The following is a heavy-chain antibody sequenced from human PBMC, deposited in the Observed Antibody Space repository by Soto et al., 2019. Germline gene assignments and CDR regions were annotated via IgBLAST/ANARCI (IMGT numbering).Heavy chain of an antibody. CDR2: ISYDGSNK. V-gene: IGHV3-30*18. J-gene: IGHJ6*02. CDR3: ANMDLWLGEGFGYYGMDV. D-gene: IGHD3-10*01. CDR1: GFTFSSYG. Sequence: QVQLVESGGGVVQPGRSLRLSCAASGFTFSSYGMHWVRQAPGKGLEWVAVISYDGSNKYYADSVKGRFTISRDNSKNTLYLQMNSLRAEDTAVYYCANMDLWLGEGFGYYGMDVWGQGTTVTVSS.